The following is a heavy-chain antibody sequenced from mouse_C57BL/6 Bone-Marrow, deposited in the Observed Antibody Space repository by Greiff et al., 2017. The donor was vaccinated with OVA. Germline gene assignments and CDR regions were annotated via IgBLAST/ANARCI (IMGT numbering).Heavy chain of an antibody. CDR2: IYPRSGNT. CDR3: ARPPYYDGSSYGFAY. CDR1: GYTFTSYG. J-gene: IGHJ3*01. D-gene: IGHD1-1*01. Sequence: QVQLQQSGAELARPGASVKLSCKASGYTFTSYGISWVKQRTGQGLEWIGEIYPRSGNTYYNEKFKGKATLTADKSSSTAYMELRSLTSEDSAVYFCARPPYYDGSSYGFAYWGQGTLVTVSA. V-gene: IGHV1-81*01.